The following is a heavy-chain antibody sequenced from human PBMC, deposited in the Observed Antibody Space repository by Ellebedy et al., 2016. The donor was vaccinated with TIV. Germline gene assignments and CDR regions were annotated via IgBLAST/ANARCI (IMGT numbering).Heavy chain of an antibody. CDR1: GDSMNNYY. V-gene: IGHV4-59*12. Sequence: SETLSLXXTVSGDSMNNYYWSWIRQPPGKGLEWIGYIYYIGSANYNPSLKSRVTMSVDTSKNQFSLKLRSVTAADTAVYYCARDDGDYYFDNWGQGALVTVSS. J-gene: IGHJ4*02. CDR3: ARDDGDYYFDN. CDR2: IYYIGSA. D-gene: IGHD4-17*01.